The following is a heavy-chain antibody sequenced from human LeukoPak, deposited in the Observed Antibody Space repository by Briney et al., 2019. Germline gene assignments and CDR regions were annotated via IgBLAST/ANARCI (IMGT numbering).Heavy chain of an antibody. CDR3: ARDVMVRGVIPSFVY. CDR2: INPNSGGT. D-gene: IGHD3-10*01. J-gene: IGHJ4*02. CDR1: GYTFTGYH. Sequence: ASVKVSCKASGYTFTGYHMHWVRQAPGQGLEWMGWINPNSGGTNYAQKFQGRVTMTRDTSISTAYMELSRLRSDDTAVYYCARDVMVRGVIPSFVYWGQGTLVTVSS. V-gene: IGHV1-2*02.